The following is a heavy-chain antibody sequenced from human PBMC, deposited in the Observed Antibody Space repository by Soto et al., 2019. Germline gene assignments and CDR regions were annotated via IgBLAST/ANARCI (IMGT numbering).Heavy chain of an antibody. J-gene: IGHJ4*02. Sequence: ASVKVSCKASGYTFTSYAMHWVRQAPGQRLEWMGWINAGNGNTKYSQKFQGRVTITRDTSASTAYMELSSLRSEDTAVYYCASVLSGWYWLEYWGQGTLVTVSS. V-gene: IGHV1-3*01. D-gene: IGHD6-19*01. CDR2: INAGNGNT. CDR3: ASVLSGWYWLEY. CDR1: GYTFTSYA.